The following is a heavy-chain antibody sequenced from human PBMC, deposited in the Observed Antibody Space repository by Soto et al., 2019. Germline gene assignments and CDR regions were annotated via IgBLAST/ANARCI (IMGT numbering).Heavy chain of an antibody. CDR1: GGSISIGGYY. CDR2: IYYSGVT. J-gene: IGHJ4*02. V-gene: IGHV4-31*03. CDR3: AGGVLY. Sequence: QVQLLESGPGLVKPSQTLSLTCTVSGGSISIGGYYWSWIRQHPGKGLEWIGYIYYSGVTYYSPSLKSRVTISIDTSKNQLSLKLSSVTAADTAVYYCAGGVLYWGQGTLVTVSS.